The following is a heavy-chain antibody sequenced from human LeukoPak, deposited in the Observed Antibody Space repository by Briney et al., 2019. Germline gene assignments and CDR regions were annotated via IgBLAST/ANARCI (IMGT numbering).Heavy chain of an antibody. CDR1: GFTFSSYS. J-gene: IGHJ4*02. Sequence: GGSLRLSCAASGFTFSSYSMNWVRQAPGKGLEWVSSISSSSSYIYYADSVKGRFTISRDNAENSLYLQMNSLRAEDTAVYYCASSLVGATTGYWGQGTLVTVSS. D-gene: IGHD1-26*01. V-gene: IGHV3-21*01. CDR3: ASSLVGATTGY. CDR2: ISSSSSYI.